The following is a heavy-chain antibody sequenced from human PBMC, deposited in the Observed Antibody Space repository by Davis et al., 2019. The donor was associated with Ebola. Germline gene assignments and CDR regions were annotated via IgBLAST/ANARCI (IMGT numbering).Heavy chain of an antibody. J-gene: IGHJ6*02. CDR3: ARGIGEMATIMGSGYYYYYGMDV. CDR1: GFTFGDYA. V-gene: IGHV3-11*01. CDR2: ISSSGSTI. Sequence: PGGSLRLSCTASGFTFGDYAMSWIRQAPGKGLEWVSYISSSGSTIYYADSVKGRFTISRDNAKNSLYLQMNSLRAEDTAVYYCARGIGEMATIMGSGYYYYYGMDVWGQGTTVTVSS. D-gene: IGHD5-24*01.